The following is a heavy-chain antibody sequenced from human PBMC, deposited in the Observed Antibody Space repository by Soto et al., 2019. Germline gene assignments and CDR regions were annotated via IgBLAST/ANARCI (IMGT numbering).Heavy chain of an antibody. V-gene: IGHV3-30*03. Sequence: QVQLVESGGGMVQPGRSLRLSCAASGFTFSTYGMHWVRQVPGKGLEWVAVISYDGSNTYYADSVKGRFSISRDNSKNTHYSQMNGLKAEDTAVSYGALPTNYNSGWFGLIDFWGQGALVTVSS. CDR3: ALPTNYNSGWFGLIDF. CDR2: ISYDGSNT. CDR1: GFTFSTYG. J-gene: IGHJ4*02. D-gene: IGHD6-19*01.